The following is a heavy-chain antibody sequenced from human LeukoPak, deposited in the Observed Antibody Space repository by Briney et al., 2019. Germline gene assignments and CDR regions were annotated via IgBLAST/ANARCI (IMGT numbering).Heavy chain of an antibody. D-gene: IGHD3-10*01. CDR3: AREGNYASYYYYMDV. V-gene: IGHV1-69*06. CDR2: IIPIFGTA. J-gene: IGHJ6*03. Sequence: SVKVSCKASGGTFSSYAISWVRQAPGQGLEWMGGIIPIFGTANYAQKFQGRVTITADKSTSTAYMELSSLRSEDTAVYYCAREGNYASYYYYMDVWGKGTTVTISS. CDR1: GGTFSSYA.